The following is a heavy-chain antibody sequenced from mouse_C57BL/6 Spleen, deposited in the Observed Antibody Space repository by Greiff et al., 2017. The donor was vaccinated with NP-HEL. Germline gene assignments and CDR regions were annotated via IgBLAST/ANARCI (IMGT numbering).Heavy chain of an antibody. CDR1: GFTFSDYY. V-gene: IGHV5-16*01. Sequence: DVHLVESEGGLVQPGSSMKLSCTASGFTFSDYYMAWVRQVPEKGLEWVANINYDGSSPYYLDSLKSRFIISRDNAKNILYLQMSSLKSEDTATYYCARDQGNWAYFDYWGQGTTLTVSS. CDR2: INYDGSSP. D-gene: IGHD4-1*01. CDR3: ARDQGNWAYFDY. J-gene: IGHJ2*01.